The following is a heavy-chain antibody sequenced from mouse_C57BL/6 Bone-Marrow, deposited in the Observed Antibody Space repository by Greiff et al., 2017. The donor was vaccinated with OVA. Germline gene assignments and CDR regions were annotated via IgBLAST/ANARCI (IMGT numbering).Heavy chain of an antibody. CDR3: ARDGPVYGSSLVAY. CDR1: GFTFSSYA. J-gene: IGHJ3*01. D-gene: IGHD1-1*01. V-gene: IGHV5-4*01. Sequence: EVKLMESGGGLVKPGGSLKLSCAASGFTFSSYAMSWVRQTPEKRLEWVATISDGDSYTYYPDNVKGRFTIARDNAKNNLYLQRSHLKSEDTAMYDGARDGPVYGSSLVAYWGQGTLVTVSA. CDR2: ISDGDSYT.